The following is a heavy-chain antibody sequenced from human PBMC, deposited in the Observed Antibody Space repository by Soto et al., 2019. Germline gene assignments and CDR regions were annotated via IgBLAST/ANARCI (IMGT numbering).Heavy chain of an antibody. D-gene: IGHD6-13*01. CDR1: GFTFSSYD. J-gene: IGHJ4*02. CDR2: IGTAGDT. Sequence: GASLRLSCAASGFTFSSYDFHWVRQATGKGLEWVSGIGTAGDTYYAGSVKGRFTISRENAKNSLYLQMNSLRAGDTAVYYCTRGAAGFDYWGQGTLVTVSS. CDR3: TRGAAGFDY. V-gene: IGHV3-13*01.